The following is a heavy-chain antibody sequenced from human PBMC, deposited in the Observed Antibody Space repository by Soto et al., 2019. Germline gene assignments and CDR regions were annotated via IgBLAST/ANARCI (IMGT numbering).Heavy chain of an antibody. D-gene: IGHD5-12*01. J-gene: IGHJ4*02. Sequence: GVSLRLSCAASGFTFSSYSMNWVRQAPGKGLEWVSSISSSSSYIYYADSVKGRFTISRDNAKNSLYLQMNSLRAEDTAVYYCERDLGGYDFDYWGQGTLVTVAA. CDR2: ISSSSSYI. CDR3: ERDLGGYDFDY. CDR1: GFTFSSYS. V-gene: IGHV3-21*01.